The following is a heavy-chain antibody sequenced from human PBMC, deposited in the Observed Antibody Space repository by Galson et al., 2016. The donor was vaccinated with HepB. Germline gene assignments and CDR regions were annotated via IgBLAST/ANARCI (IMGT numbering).Heavy chain of an antibody. D-gene: IGHD4/OR15-4a*01. CDR1: GFTFSTYG. CDR3: AKVMGRSYNDYVPPFDS. J-gene: IGHJ4*02. CDR2: ISYDGSNK. V-gene: IGHV3-30*18. Sequence: SLRLSCAASGFTFSTYGMHWVRQAPGKGLEWVAVISYDGSNKYYADSVKGRFTISRGNSENTLYLHMNRLRVEDTAVYYCAKVMGRSYNDYVPPFDSWGQGALVTVSS.